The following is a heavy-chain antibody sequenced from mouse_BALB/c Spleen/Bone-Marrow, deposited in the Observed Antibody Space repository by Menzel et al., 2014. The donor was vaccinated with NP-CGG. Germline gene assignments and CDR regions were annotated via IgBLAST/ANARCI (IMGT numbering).Heavy chain of an antibody. CDR2: INSGGRYA. V-gene: IGHV5-6*02. CDR3: ARRPDYDYFDY. J-gene: IGHJ2*01. D-gene: IGHD2-4*01. CDR1: GFTFSNYG. Sequence: EVKLMESGRDLVKPGGSLKLSCAASGFTFSNYGMSWVRQTPDKRLEWVATINSGGRYAFYPDSVKGRFTISRDNAKNTLYLQMSSLKSEDTAMYYCARRPDYDYFDYWGQGTTLTVSS.